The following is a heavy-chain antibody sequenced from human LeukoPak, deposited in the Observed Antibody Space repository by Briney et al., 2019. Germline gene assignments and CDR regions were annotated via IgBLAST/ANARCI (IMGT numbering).Heavy chain of an antibody. CDR2: INPNSGGT. Sequence: GASVKVSCKASGYTVTGYHMHWVRQAPGQGLEWMGWINPNSGGTNYAQKLQGRVTMTTDTSTSTAYMELRSLRSDDTAVYYCARGAAAGYFDYWGQGTLVTVSS. J-gene: IGHJ4*02. CDR3: ARGAAAGYFDY. CDR1: GYTVTGYH. V-gene: IGHV1-2*02. D-gene: IGHD6-13*01.